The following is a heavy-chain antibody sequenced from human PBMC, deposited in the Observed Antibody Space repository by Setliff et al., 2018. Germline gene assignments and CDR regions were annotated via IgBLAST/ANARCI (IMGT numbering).Heavy chain of an antibody. D-gene: IGHD3-10*01. CDR2: ISHSANK. J-gene: IGHJ4*02. Sequence: SETLSLTCTVSGGSISDNNYYWGWIRQSPGKELEWIGGISHSANKYYNPSFRSGVTIPIDVPKNQFSLNIDSVTAADTAVYYCARSPSSGSYYNARPFYSDRWGLGTLVTVSS. CDR3: ARSPSSGSYYNARPFYSDR. V-gene: IGHV4-39*01. CDR1: GGSISDNNYY.